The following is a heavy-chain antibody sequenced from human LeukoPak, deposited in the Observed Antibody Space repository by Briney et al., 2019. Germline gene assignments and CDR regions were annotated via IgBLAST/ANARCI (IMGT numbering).Heavy chain of an antibody. CDR1: GFTFSNAW. J-gene: IGHJ4*02. CDR2: IKSKTDGETT. V-gene: IGHV3-15*01. D-gene: IGHD2-2*01. CDR3: STDRTANFDY. Sequence: PGGSLRLSCTASGFTFSNAWMGWVRQAPGQGLEWVGRIKSKTDGETTDYAAPVKGRFTISRDDSKNTLYLQMNSLRTEDTAVYYCSTDRTANFDYWGQGSLVTVSS.